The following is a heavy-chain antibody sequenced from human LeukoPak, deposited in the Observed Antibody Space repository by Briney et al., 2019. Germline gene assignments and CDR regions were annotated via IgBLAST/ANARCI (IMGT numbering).Heavy chain of an antibody. V-gene: IGHV3-74*01. CDR1: GFMFSSYW. J-gene: IGHJ4*02. CDR3: ARGLQLPDY. CDR2: INSDGSST. D-gene: IGHD5-24*01. Sequence: GGSLRLSCVASGFMFSSYWMNWVRQAPGKGLVWVSRINSDGSSTSYADSVKGRFTISRDNAKNSLYLQMNSLRAEDTAVYYCARGLQLPDYWGQGTLVTVSS.